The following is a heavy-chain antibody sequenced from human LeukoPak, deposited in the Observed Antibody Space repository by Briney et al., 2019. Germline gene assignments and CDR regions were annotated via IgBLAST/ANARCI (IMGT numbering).Heavy chain of an antibody. CDR1: GYTFTGYY. Sequence: ASVKVSCKASGYTFTGYYMYWVRQAPGQGLEWMGWINPNSGGTNYAQKFQGRVTMTRDTSISTAYMELSRLRSDDTAVYYCARDLGNYYDSSGSLDNWGQGTLVTVSS. D-gene: IGHD3-22*01. CDR3: ARDLGNYYDSSGSLDN. J-gene: IGHJ4*02. V-gene: IGHV1-2*02. CDR2: INPNSGGT.